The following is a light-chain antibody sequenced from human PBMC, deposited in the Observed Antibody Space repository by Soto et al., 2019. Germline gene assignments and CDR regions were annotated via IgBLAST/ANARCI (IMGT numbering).Light chain of an antibody. V-gene: IGKV3-20*01. J-gene: IGKJ5*01. CDR2: GAS. CDR1: QYINTR. Sequence: EILLTQSPATLSSFPGDRVTLSCKASQYINTRLAWYQQKPCQAPRLLIYGASSRATGIPDRFSGSGSGTDFTLTISRLEPEDFAVYYCQQYGSSPITFGQGTRLEIK. CDR3: QQYGSSPIT.